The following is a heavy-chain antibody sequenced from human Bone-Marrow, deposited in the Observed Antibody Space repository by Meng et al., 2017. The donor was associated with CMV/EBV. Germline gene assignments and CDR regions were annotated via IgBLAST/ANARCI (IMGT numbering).Heavy chain of an antibody. Sequence: GGSLRLSCAASGFTFSSYAMSWVRQAPGKGLEWVSAISGSGGSTYYADSVKGRFTISRDNSKNTLYLQMNSLRAEDTAVYYCAKAIFGVVIIPDNWFDPCGQGTLVTVSS. D-gene: IGHD3-3*01. CDR1: GFTFSSYA. V-gene: IGHV3-23*01. J-gene: IGHJ5*02. CDR2: ISGSGGST. CDR3: AKAIFGVVIIPDNWFDP.